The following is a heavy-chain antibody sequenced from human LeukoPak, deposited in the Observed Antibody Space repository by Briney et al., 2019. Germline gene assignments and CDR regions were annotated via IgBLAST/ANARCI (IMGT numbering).Heavy chain of an antibody. V-gene: IGHV3-15*01. J-gene: IGHJ4*02. CDR1: GFTFSSYS. D-gene: IGHD2-15*01. CDR3: TTEPPRRYCSGGSCYSGFDY. Sequence: GGSLRLSCAASGFTFSSYSMNWVRQAPGKGLEWVGRIKSKTDGGTTDYAAPVKGRFTISRDDSKNTLYLQMNSLKTEDTAVYYCTTEPPRRYCSGGSCYSGFDYWGQGTLVTVSS. CDR2: IKSKTDGGTT.